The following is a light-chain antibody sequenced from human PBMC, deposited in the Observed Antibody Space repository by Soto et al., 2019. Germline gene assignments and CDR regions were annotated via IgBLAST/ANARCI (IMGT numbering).Light chain of an antibody. J-gene: IGLJ1*01. Sequence: QSALTQPASVSESPGQSITISCTGSSSDVGAYNYVSWYQQHPDKAPKLMIYDVNNRPSGVSDRFSGSKSGNTASLTISGRQAEDEADYYCTSFTSSSTYVFGTGTKLTVL. CDR2: DVN. V-gene: IGLV2-14*01. CDR3: TSFTSSSTYV. CDR1: SSDVGAYNY.